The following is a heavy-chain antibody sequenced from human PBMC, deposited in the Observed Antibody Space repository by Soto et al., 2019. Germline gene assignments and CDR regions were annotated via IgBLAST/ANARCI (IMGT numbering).Heavy chain of an antibody. J-gene: IGHJ4*02. Sequence: TGGSLRLSCAASGFTFSSYAMSWVRQAPGKGLEWVSAISGSGGSTYYADSVKGRFTISRDNSKNTLYLQMNSLRAEDTAVYYCAKDHRLLWFGDSQYYFAYWGQGTLVTVSS. CDR1: GFTFSSYA. D-gene: IGHD3-10*01. CDR3: AKDHRLLWFGDSQYYFAY. V-gene: IGHV3-23*01. CDR2: ISGSGGST.